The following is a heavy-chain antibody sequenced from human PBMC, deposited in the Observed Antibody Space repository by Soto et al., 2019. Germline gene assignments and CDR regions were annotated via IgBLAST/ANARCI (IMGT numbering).Heavy chain of an antibody. CDR1: GITFSTYA. V-gene: IGHV3-23*01. D-gene: IGHD4-17*01. CDR2: IGSNGADK. J-gene: IGHJ6*02. CDR3: AADYLRHNSLNGYYYSYGMDV. Sequence: GGSLRLSCAASGITFSTYAMSWVRRAPGKGLEWVSTIGSNGADKQYADFVKGRFTVSRDSSKSTLSLQMNSLRAEDTAVYYCAADYLRHNSLNGYYYSYGMDVWGQGTTVTVSS.